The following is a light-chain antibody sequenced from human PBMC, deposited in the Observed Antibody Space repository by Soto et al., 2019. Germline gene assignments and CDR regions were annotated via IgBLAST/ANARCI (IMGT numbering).Light chain of an antibody. V-gene: IGKV4-1*01. CDR2: WAS. J-gene: IGKJ1*01. CDR1: QSVLYSSNHKNY. CDR3: QQYYSPLRT. Sequence: DIVMTQSPDSLAVSLGERATINCKSSQSVLYSSNHKNYLAWYQQKPGQPPKLLIYWASTRESGVPDRFSGSGSGTDFTLTISSLQAEDVAVYYCQQYYSPLRTFGQGTKVEIK.